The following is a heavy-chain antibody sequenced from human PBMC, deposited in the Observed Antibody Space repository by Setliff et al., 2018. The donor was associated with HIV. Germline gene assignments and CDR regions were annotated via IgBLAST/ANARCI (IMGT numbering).Heavy chain of an antibody. Sequence: SETLSLTCTVSGDSINTHYWSWIRQPPGEGLEWIGCISHSGNTNFNPSLNSRVTISLDTSKNQFSLRLTSLTAADTAVYYCEAATVGETGYYGIDVWGPGTTVTAP. CDR2: ISHSGNT. V-gene: IGHV4-59*11. CDR3: EAATVGETGYYGIDV. J-gene: IGHJ6*02. D-gene: IGHD1-26*01. CDR1: GDSINTHY.